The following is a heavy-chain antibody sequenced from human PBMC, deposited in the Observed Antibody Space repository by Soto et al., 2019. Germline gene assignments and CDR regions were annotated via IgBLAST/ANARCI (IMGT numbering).Heavy chain of an antibody. D-gene: IGHD2-21*01. Sequence: GGSLRLSCAASGFTFNTYAMSWVRQAPGKGLEWVAGIGGGDTHYADSVMGRFIISRDDPKSMVSLQMNSLRVEDTAVYYCAKDRQNFNSVWDPLDVWGQGTLVTVSS. CDR2: IGGGDT. J-gene: IGHJ3*01. CDR3: AKDRQNFNSVWDPLDV. V-gene: IGHV3-23*01. CDR1: GFTFNTYA.